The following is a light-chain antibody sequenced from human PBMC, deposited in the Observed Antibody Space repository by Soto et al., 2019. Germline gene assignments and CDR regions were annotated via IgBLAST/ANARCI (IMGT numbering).Light chain of an antibody. Sequence: EIVMTQSPATLSVSPGERATLSCRASQSVNSNLAWYQQKPGQAPRLLISGASTRATGIPARFSGSGSETEFTLTISSLQSEDFAVYYCQQDNSWWTFGQGTKVEMK. CDR2: GAS. CDR1: QSVNSN. J-gene: IGKJ1*01. CDR3: QQDNSWWT. V-gene: IGKV3-15*01.